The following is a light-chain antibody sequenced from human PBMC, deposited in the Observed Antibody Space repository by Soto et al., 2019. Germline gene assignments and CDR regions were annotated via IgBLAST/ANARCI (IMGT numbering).Light chain of an antibody. V-gene: IGKV3-20*01. CDR3: QQYSNTPRP. J-gene: IGKJ1*01. CDR2: GAS. Sequence: EIVLTQSPGTLSLSPGERASLSCRASQSVGSNYLAWYQQRPGQAPRLLIYGASSRATGIPDRFSGSGSGTDFTLSISRLEPEDFAVYYCQQYSNTPRPFGQGTKVDIK. CDR1: QSVGSNY.